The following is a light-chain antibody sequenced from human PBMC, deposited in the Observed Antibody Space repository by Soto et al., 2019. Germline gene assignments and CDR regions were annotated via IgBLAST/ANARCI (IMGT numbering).Light chain of an antibody. CDR2: EGT. J-gene: IGLJ3*02. V-gene: IGLV2-23*01. CDR3: CSYAGRTTGV. Sequence: QYALTQPASVSGSPGQSITISCTGTSSDVGNSNFVSWYQHHPGKAPKLMIYEGTKLSSGVSNRFSGSKSGNTASLTISGLQDEDEAYYYCCSYAGRTTGVFGGGTKLTVL. CDR1: SSDVGNSNF.